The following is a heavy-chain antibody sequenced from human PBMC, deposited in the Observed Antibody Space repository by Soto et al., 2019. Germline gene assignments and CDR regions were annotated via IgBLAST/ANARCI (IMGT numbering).Heavy chain of an antibody. D-gene: IGHD6-6*01. CDR2: ISGSGGST. Sequence: GGSLRLSCVASGFTFSSYAMSWVRQAPGKGLEWVSAISGSGGSTYYADSVKGRFTISRDNSKNTLYLQMNSLRAEDTAVYYCAKDGKQLAGPSHDAFDIWGQGTMVTVSS. V-gene: IGHV3-23*01. CDR1: GFTFSSYA. CDR3: AKDGKQLAGPSHDAFDI. J-gene: IGHJ3*02.